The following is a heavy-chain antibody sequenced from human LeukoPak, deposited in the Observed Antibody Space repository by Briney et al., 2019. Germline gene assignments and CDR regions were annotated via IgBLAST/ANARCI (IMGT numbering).Heavy chain of an antibody. D-gene: IGHD3-3*01. J-gene: IGHJ3*02. CDR3: ARAGITDI. V-gene: IGHV4-34*01. CDR2: TNHSGST. CDR1: GGSFSGYY. Sequence: SETLSLTCAVYGGSFSGYYWSWIRQPPGKGLEWIGETNHSGSTNYNPSLKSRVTISVDTSKNQFSLKLSSVTAADTAVYYCARAGITDIWGQGTMVTVSS.